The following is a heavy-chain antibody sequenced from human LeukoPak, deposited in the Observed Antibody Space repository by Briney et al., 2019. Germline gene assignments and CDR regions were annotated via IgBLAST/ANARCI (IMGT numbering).Heavy chain of an antibody. CDR1: GVSMSSYF. Sequence: SETLSLTCTVSGVSMSSYFWSWLRQPPGKGLEWIGYIYHSGSSHYNPSLKSGVTISVDTSKTQFSLKLSSVTAADTAVYYCARGVKRGYSSSWYYFDYWGQGTLVTVSS. CDR3: ARGVKRGYSSSWYYFDY. CDR2: IYHSGSS. V-gene: IGHV4-59*12. D-gene: IGHD6-13*01. J-gene: IGHJ4*02.